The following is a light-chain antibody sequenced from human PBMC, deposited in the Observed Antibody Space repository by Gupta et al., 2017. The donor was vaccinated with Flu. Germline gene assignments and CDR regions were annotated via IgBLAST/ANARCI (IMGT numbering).Light chain of an antibody. V-gene: IGKV3-20*01. CDR2: GVS. J-gene: IGKJ1*01. CDR3: LQYDSLPRT. CDR1: QSISSRS. Sequence: EIGLTQSPGTLSLSPGERATLSCRTSQSISSRSLAWYQQKPGQAPRLLIYGVSSRATGIPDRFSGSGSGTDFSLTITRLEPEDFAVYYCLQYDSLPRTFGQGTKVEIK.